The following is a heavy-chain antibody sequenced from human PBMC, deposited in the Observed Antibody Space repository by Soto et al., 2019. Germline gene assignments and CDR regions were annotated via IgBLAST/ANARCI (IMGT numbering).Heavy chain of an antibody. Sequence: EVQLVESWGGSVQPGRSLRLSCAASGFSFDDYGMHWVRQGPGKGLEWVSGISWNSGDIYYADSVKGRFTISRDNAKRSLYLQMNSLRTEDKALYYCAKDNDLDRDGPFDYWGQGILVTVSS. CDR1: GFSFDDYG. CDR2: ISWNSGDI. J-gene: IGHJ4*02. CDR3: AKDNDLDRDGPFDY. D-gene: IGHD2-2*03. V-gene: IGHV3-9*01.